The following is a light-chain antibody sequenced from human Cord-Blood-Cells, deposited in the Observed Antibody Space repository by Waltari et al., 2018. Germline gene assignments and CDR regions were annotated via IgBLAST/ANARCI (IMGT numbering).Light chain of an antibody. V-gene: IGKV4-1*01. CDR2: WAS. Sequence: DIVMTQSPDSLAVSLGERATINCKSSQSVLYSSNNKNYLAWYQQKPGQPPKLLMYWASTRESWVPDRFSGSGSGTDFTLTISSLQAEDVAVYYGQQYYSTPWTFGQGTKVEIK. CDR1: QSVLYSSNNKNY. J-gene: IGKJ1*01. CDR3: QQYYSTPWT.